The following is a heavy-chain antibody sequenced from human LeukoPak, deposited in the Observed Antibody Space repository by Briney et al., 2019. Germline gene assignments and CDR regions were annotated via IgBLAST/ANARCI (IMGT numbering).Heavy chain of an antibody. D-gene: IGHD2-15*01. CDR1: GGSISSGSYY. CDR3: ARAGGYCSGGSCHINDAFDI. J-gene: IGHJ3*02. Sequence: KPSQTLSLTCTVSGGSISSGSYYWSWIRQPPGKGLAWIGRIYTSGSTNYNPSLKSRVTISVDTSKNQFSLKLSSVTAADTAVYYCARAGGYCSGGSCHINDAFDIWGQGTMVTVSS. V-gene: IGHV4-61*02. CDR2: IYTSGST.